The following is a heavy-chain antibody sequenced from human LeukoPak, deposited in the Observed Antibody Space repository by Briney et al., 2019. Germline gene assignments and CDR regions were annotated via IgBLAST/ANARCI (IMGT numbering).Heavy chain of an antibody. CDR3: ARDRSGDFWTFYFDY. J-gene: IGHJ4*02. CDR2: IIPILGIA. Sequence: ASVKASCKASGGTFSSYAISWVRQAPGQGLEWMGRIIPILGIANYAQKFQGRVTITADKSTSTAYMELSSLRSEDTAVYYCARDRSGDFWTFYFDYWGQGTLVTVSS. D-gene: IGHD3-3*01. CDR1: GGTFSSYA. V-gene: IGHV1-69*04.